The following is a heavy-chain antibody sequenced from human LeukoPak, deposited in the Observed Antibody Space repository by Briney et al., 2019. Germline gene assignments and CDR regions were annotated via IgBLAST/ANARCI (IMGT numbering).Heavy chain of an antibody. Sequence: PGESLRLSCAASGFTFSHYWMHWVRQAPGKGLVWVSRINSDGSSTSYADSVKGRFTISRDNSKNTLYLQMNSLRDEDTAVYYCARDPLDSSGYYYGGSFDYWGQGTLVTVSS. V-gene: IGHV3-74*01. CDR3: ARDPLDSSGYYYGGSFDY. D-gene: IGHD3-22*01. J-gene: IGHJ4*02. CDR1: GFTFSHYW. CDR2: INSDGSST.